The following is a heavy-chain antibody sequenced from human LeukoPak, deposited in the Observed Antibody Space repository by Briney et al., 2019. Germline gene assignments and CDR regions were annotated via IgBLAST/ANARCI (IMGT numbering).Heavy chain of an antibody. CDR3: ARDWQWQQLDGDAFDI. CDR1: GFSFSTYW. Sequence: GGSLRLSCAASGFSFSTYWMSWVRQAPGIGLEWVANIKYDGRETYYVDSVRGRFTISRDNAKNSLYLQMNSLRAEDTAVYYCARDWQWQQLDGDAFDIWGQGTMVTVSS. CDR2: IKYDGRET. D-gene: IGHD6-13*01. V-gene: IGHV3-7*04. J-gene: IGHJ3*02.